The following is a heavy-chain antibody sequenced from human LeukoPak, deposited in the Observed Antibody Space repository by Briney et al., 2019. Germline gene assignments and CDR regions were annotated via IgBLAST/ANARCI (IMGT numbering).Heavy chain of an antibody. V-gene: IGHV3-30*04. CDR3: AKSLVAAAASDAFDI. CDR1: GFTFSNYA. Sequence: GRSLRLSCAASGFTFSNYAMHWVRQAPGKGLEWVAVISYDGSNKYYADSVKGRFTISRDNSKNTLYLQMNSLRAEDTAVYYCAKSLVAAAASDAFDIWGQGTMVTVSS. D-gene: IGHD6-13*01. J-gene: IGHJ3*02. CDR2: ISYDGSNK.